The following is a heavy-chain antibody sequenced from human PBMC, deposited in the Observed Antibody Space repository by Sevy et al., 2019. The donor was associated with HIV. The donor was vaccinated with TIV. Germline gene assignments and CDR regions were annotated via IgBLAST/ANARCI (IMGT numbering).Heavy chain of an antibody. J-gene: IGHJ4*02. V-gene: IGHV4-59*08. CDR2: IYYSGST. CDR3: ARHGGGCSSTSCSTHEFDY. D-gene: IGHD2-2*02. Sequence: SETLSLTCTVSGGSISSYYWSWIRQPPGKGLEWSGYIYYSGSTNYNPSLKSRVTISVDTSKNQFSLKLSSVTAADTAVYYCARHGGGCSSTSCSTHEFDYWGQGTLVTVSS. CDR1: GGSISSYY.